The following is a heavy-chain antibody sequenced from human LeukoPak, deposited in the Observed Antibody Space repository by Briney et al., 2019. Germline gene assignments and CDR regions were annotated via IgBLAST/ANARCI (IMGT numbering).Heavy chain of an antibody. CDR1: GFAFRTYS. CDR3: AREERKGAAYYLDA. V-gene: IGHV3-30-3*01. J-gene: IGHJ4*02. Sequence: PGGSLRLSCAASGFAFRTYSMHWVRQAPGEGLEWLAVITYDGNVKYHADSVKGRFTVSRDNSKKTLFLQMISLRHEDTAFYYCAREERKGAAYYLDAWGQGTLVTVSS. D-gene: IGHD1-26*01. CDR2: ITYDGNVK.